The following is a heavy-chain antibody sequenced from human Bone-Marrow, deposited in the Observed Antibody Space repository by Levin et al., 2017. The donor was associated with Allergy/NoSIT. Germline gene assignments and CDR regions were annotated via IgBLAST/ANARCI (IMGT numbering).Heavy chain of an antibody. CDR2: ITRTSNYI. Sequence: GGSLRLSCVSSGFTFSSYAMTWVRQAPGKGLEWVSTITRTSNYIYYADSMKGRFIISRDNAKNSLYLQMNTVRADDTAVYYCVRTSYRSDGIYWGQGTLVTVSS. V-gene: IGHV3-21*01. J-gene: IGHJ4*02. CDR3: VRTSYRSDGIY. D-gene: IGHD6-25*01. CDR1: GFTFSSYA.